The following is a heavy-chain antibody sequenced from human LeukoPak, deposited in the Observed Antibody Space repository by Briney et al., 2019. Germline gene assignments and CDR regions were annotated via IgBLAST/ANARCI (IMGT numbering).Heavy chain of an antibody. D-gene: IGHD5-12*01. CDR1: GGSISNYY. V-gene: IGHV4-34*01. J-gene: IGHJ4*02. CDR2: IHFSGSI. CDR3: ARGFDRAKVAY. Sequence: PSETLSLTCTVSGGSISNYYWSWIRQPPGRGLEWIGEIHFSGSINYNPSLEGRVTITVDTSKNQFSLRLSSVTAADTAVYYCARGFDRAKVAYWGQGTLVTVSS.